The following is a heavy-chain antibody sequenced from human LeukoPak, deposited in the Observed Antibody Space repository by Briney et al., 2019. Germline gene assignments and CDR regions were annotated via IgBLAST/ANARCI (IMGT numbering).Heavy chain of an antibody. D-gene: IGHD3-3*01. CDR3: AKDGDFWSGPYYYYMDV. CDR1: GFTFSSYS. V-gene: IGHV3-23*01. J-gene: IGHJ6*03. CDR2: ISGSGGST. Sequence: GGSLRLSCAASGFTFSSYSMNWVRQAPGKGLEWVSAISGSGGSTYYADSVKGRFTISRDNSKNTLYLQMNSLRAEDTAVYYCAKDGDFWSGPYYYYMDVWGKGTTVTVSS.